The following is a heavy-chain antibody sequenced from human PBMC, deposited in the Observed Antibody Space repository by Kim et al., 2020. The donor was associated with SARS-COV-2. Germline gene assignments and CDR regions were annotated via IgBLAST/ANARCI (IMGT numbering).Heavy chain of an antibody. J-gene: IGHJ4*02. V-gene: IGHV3-11*06. Sequence: GGSLRLSCAASGFTFSDYYMSWIRQAPGKGLEWVSYISSSSSYTNYADSVKGRFTISRDNAKNSLYLQMNSLRAEDTAVYYCARVYYDSSGYSFDYWGQGTLVTVSS. CDR2: ISSSSSYT. CDR3: ARVYYDSSGYSFDY. D-gene: IGHD3-22*01. CDR1: GFTFSDYY.